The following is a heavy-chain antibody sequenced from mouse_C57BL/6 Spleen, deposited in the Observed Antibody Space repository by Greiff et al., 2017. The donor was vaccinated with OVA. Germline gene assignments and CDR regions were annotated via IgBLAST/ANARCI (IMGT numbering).Heavy chain of an antibody. CDR2: IHPNSGST. Sequence: QVQLQQSGAALVKPGASVPLSCKASGYTITSSWMHWVTQRPGQGLAWIGMIHPNSGSTTYTEKFKSKATLTVDNCSRTAYMRLRSLTSEDAAVYYCARRDFYYFDYWGQGTSVTVSA. V-gene: IGHV1-64*01. J-gene: IGHJ4*01. CDR3: ARRDFYYFDY. CDR1: GYTITSSW. D-gene: IGHD2-1*01.